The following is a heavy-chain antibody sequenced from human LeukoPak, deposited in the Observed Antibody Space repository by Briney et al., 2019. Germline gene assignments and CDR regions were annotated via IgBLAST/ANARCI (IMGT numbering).Heavy chain of an antibody. J-gene: IGHJ4*02. CDR1: GFTFSSYG. CDR3: STPWSAAGTFLPRSAFDY. CDR2: ISYDGSNK. D-gene: IGHD6-13*01. V-gene: IGHV3-30*03. Sequence: GGSLRLSCAASGFTFSSYGMHWVRQAPCKGLDGVAVISYDGSNKYYADAVKGRFTISRDNSENTLYLQMISLRAEDTAVYYCSTPWSAAGTFLPRSAFDYWGQGALVTVSS.